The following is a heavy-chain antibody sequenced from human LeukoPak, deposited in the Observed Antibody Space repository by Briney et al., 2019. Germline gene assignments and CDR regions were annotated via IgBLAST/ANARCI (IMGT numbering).Heavy chain of an antibody. D-gene: IGHD3-22*01. V-gene: IGHV3-30*02. CDR1: GFTFSRYG. Sequence: GGSLRLFCAASGFTFSRYGMHWVRQAPGKGLEWVSFVRYDGSNKYYADSEKGRFTISRDNSKNTLYLQMNSLRVEDTAVYYCAKATNYDSSGYTDAFDIWGQGTMVTVSS. CDR3: AKATNYDSSGYTDAFDI. J-gene: IGHJ3*02. CDR2: VRYDGSNK.